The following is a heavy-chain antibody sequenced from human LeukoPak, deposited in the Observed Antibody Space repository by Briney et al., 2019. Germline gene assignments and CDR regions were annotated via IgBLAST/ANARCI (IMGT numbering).Heavy chain of an antibody. Sequence: GGSLRLSCAASGFTFSSYWMSWVRQAPGKGLEWVANIKQDGSEKYYVDSVKGRFTISRDNANNTLYLQMNTLRDEDTAVYYCARGPRYSLYWGQGTLVSVSS. CDR2: IKQDGSEK. J-gene: IGHJ4*02. D-gene: IGHD6-13*01. CDR3: ARGPRYSLY. CDR1: GFTFSSYW. V-gene: IGHV3-7*03.